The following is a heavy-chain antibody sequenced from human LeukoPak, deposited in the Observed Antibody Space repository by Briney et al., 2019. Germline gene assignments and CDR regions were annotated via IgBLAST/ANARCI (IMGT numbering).Heavy chain of an antibody. CDR1: GFTFSSYE. V-gene: IGHV3-48*03. CDR2: ISSSDTTV. Sequence: RGSLRLSSAASGFTFSSYEMNWVRQAPGKGLEWVSYISSSDTTVYYADSVKGRFTISRDNAKNSLYLQMNSLRAEDTAVYYCARGYYYDSRAFDYWGQGTLVTVSS. D-gene: IGHD3-22*01. CDR3: ARGYYYDSRAFDY. J-gene: IGHJ4*02.